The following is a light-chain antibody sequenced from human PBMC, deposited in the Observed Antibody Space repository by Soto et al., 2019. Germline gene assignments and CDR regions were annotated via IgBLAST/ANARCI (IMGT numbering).Light chain of an antibody. Sequence: IQMTQSPSSLSASVGDIVTITFLSSQSISSYLNWYQQKPGKAPKLLIYAASSLQSGVPSRFSGSGSGTDFTLTISSLQPEDFATYYCQQSYRTPPITFGQGTRLEIK. CDR2: AAS. CDR1: QSISSY. J-gene: IGKJ5*01. V-gene: IGKV1-39*01. CDR3: QQSYRTPPIT.